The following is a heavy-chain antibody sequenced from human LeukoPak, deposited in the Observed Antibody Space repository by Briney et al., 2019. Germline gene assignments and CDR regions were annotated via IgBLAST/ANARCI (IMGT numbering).Heavy chain of an antibody. V-gene: IGHV1-18*01. Sequence: GASVKVSCKASGYTFTSYGISWVRQAPGQGLEWMGWISAYNGNTNYAQKLQGRVTMTTDTSTSTAYMELRSLRSDDTAVYYCARGRLRFLEWSPDYYYYMDVWGKGTTVTVSS. J-gene: IGHJ6*03. D-gene: IGHD3-3*01. CDR1: GYTFTSYG. CDR2: ISAYNGNT. CDR3: ARGRLRFLEWSPDYYYYMDV.